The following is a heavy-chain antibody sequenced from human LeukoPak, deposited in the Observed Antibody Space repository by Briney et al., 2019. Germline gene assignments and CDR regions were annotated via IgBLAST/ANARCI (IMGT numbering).Heavy chain of an antibody. D-gene: IGHD4-17*01. V-gene: IGHV1-18*01. CDR1: GYTFTSYG. Sequence: ASVRVSCKASGYTFTSYGISWVRQAPGQGLEWMGWISAYNGNTNYAQKLQGRVTMTTDTSTSTAYMELRSLRSDDTAVYYCARYYGDYPGYYGMDVWGQGTTVTVSS. CDR3: ARYYGDYPGYYGMDV. J-gene: IGHJ6*02. CDR2: ISAYNGNT.